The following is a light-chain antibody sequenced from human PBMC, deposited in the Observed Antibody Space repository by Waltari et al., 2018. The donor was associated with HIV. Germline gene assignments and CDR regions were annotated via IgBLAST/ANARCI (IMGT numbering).Light chain of an antibody. CDR1: NSNVGSKP. CDR3: VAWDDSLSGYV. CDR2: RDY. V-gene: IGLV1-47*01. J-gene: IGLJ1*01. Sequence: QSVLTQPPSASGTLGQRVTISCPGSNSNVGSKPVYWFQQVPGTAPKLLIYRDYQLRSWCPCRFSRSMSGASAFLTISGVRSDDEADYCCVAWDDSLSGYVCGTGTKVSVL.